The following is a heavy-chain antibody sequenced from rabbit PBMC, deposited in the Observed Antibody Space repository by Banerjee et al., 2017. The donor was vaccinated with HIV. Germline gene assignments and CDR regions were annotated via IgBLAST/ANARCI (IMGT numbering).Heavy chain of an antibody. V-gene: IGHV1S7*01. Sequence: QLEESGGDLVKPEGSLTLSCKASGFDFSWSYMSWVRQAPGKGLEWIGDIYAGKDRTYYASWVNGRFTISSDNAQNTVDLQMNSLTAADTATYFCARDESYDDWQKYDLWGQGTLVTVS. D-gene: IGHD2-1*01. CDR1: GFDFSWSY. CDR3: ARDESYDDWQKYDL. J-gene: IGHJ4*01. CDR2: IYAGKDRT.